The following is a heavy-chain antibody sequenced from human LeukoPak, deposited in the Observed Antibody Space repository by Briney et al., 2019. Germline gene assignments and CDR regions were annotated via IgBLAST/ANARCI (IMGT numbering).Heavy chain of an antibody. CDR3: ARALRYFDWLYYFDY. J-gene: IGHJ4*02. CDR1: GGSISSGGYY. V-gene: IGHV4-31*03. D-gene: IGHD3-9*01. CDR2: IYYSGST. Sequence: SQTLSLTCTVSGGSISSGGYYWSWIRQHPGKGLEWIGYIYYSGSTYYNPSLKSRVNISVDTSKNQFSLKLSSVTAADTAVYYCARALRYFDWLYYFDYWGQGTLVTVSS.